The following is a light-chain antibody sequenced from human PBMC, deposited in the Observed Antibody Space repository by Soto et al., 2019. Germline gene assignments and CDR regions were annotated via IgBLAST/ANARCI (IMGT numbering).Light chain of an antibody. Sequence: QSVLTQPASVSGSPGQSITISCTGTSSDVGSYNLVSWYQQHPGKAPKLMIYEVSKRPSGVSTRFSGSKPGNTASLTISWLQAEDEADYYSCSYAGSRDVCGTGTKVTVL. CDR3: CSYAGSRDV. J-gene: IGLJ1*01. V-gene: IGLV2-23*02. CDR1: SSDVGSYNL. CDR2: EVS.